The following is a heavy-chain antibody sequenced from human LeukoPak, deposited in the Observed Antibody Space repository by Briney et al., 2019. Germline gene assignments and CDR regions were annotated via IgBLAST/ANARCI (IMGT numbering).Heavy chain of an antibody. D-gene: IGHD2-8*02. CDR3: ARVVPGTGFFY. CDR1: GFTFSSQS. Sequence: GASLKISFAASGFTFSSQSMNWVRQAPGKGLELVSTISSTSSHIYYADSVKGRFTISRDNAKNSLYLQMNSLRAEDTAVYYCARVVPGTGFFYWGQGTLVTVSS. J-gene: IGHJ4*02. V-gene: IGHV3-21*01. CDR2: ISSTSSHI.